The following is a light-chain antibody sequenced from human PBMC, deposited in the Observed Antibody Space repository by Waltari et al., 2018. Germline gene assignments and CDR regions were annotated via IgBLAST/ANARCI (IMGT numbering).Light chain of an antibody. V-gene: IGKV3-15*01. CDR1: QSVSSN. J-gene: IGKJ5*01. Sequence: VVLTQSPATLSVSPGESAIISCRASQSVSSNLAWYQQKPGQAPRLLIYDASTRASSIPARFRGSGSGTEFILTINNLQSEDSATYYCQQYNRWPPITFGQGTRLDIK. CDR3: QQYNRWPPIT. CDR2: DAS.